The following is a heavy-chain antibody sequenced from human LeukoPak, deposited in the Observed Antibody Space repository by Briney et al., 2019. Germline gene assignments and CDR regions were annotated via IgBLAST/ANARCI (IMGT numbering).Heavy chain of an antibody. V-gene: IGHV4-30-4*01. Sequence: SGTLSLTCAVSGGSISSGDYYWSWIRQPPGKGLEWIGYIYYSGSTYYNPSLKSRVTISVDTSKNQFSLKLSSVTAADTAVYYCARALFGKGAFDIWGQGTMVTVSS. CDR1: GGSISSGDYY. J-gene: IGHJ3*02. D-gene: IGHD3-3*01. CDR3: ARALFGKGAFDI. CDR2: IYYSGST.